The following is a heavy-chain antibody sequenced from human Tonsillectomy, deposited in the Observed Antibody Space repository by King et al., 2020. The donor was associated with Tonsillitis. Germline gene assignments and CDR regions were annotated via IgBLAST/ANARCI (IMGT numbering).Heavy chain of an antibody. J-gene: IGHJ3*02. D-gene: IGHD3-9*01. CDR1: RGSFSGYY. V-gene: IGHV4-34*01. CDR3: ARTIFTGYRFFCAAFDM. CDR2: INHSGST. Sequence: VQLQQWGAGLLKPSETLSLTCAVYRGSFSGYYWTWIRQPPGKGLEWIGEINHSGSTNYNPSLKSRVTVSVDTSKNQFSLNLSSVTAADTAVYYCARTIFTGYRFFCAAFDMWGQGTVVTVSS.